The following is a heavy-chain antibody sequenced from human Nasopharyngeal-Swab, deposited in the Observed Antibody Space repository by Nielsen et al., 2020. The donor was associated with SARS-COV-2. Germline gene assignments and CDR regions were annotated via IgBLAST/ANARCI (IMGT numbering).Heavy chain of an antibody. J-gene: IGHJ4*02. D-gene: IGHD3-3*01. Sequence: GESLKLSCAASGFTFSSYSMNWVRQAQGKGLEWVSSISSSSSYIYYADSVKGRFTISRDNAKSSLYLQMNSLRAEDTAVYYCARSGELRFLEWLNTRPDYWGQGTLVTVSS. CDR1: GFTFSSYS. V-gene: IGHV3-21*01. CDR3: ARSGELRFLEWLNTRPDY. CDR2: ISSSSSYI.